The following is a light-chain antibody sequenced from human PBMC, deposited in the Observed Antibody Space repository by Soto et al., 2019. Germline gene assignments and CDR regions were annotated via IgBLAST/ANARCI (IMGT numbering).Light chain of an antibody. CDR3: QQYGRPPFT. J-gene: IGKJ5*01. CDR1: QSVTTNY. V-gene: IGKV3-20*01. Sequence: EIVLTPSPGTLSLSPGERATLSCRASQSVTTNYLAWYQQKRGQAPRLLIYGASSRATGVPDRFSGGGSGTDFTLIISRLEPADFAEYYCQQYGRPPFTFGQGTRLEIK. CDR2: GAS.